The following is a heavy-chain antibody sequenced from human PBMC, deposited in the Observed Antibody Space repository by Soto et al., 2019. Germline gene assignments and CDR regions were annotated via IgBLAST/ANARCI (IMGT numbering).Heavy chain of an antibody. V-gene: IGHV3-30*18. CDR1: GFTFSSYG. D-gene: IGHD1-7*01. J-gene: IGHJ4*02. Sequence: GGSLRLSCAASGFTFSSYGMHWVRQAPGKGLEWVAIISYDGSNKYYADSVKGRFTISRDNSKNTLYLQMNSLRAEDTAVYYCAKDLGTYTYYFDYWGQGTLVTVSS. CDR3: AKDLGTYTYYFDY. CDR2: ISYDGSNK.